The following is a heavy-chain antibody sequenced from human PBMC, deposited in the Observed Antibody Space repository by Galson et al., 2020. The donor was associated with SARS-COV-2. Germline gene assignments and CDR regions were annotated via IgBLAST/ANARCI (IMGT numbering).Heavy chain of an antibody. D-gene: IGHD3-9*01. J-gene: IGHJ4*02. Sequence: GGSLRLSCTASGFIISDYFIDWVRQAPGKGPEWVGRIRNKGRSYSTDYAASVRGRFTLSRDDSRNSVFLQLNSLRTEDTAVYYCIKDDWYSYDYWGQGTLVTVSS. CDR2: IRNKGRSYST. CDR3: IKDDWYSYDY. CDR1: GFIISDYF. V-gene: IGHV3-72*01.